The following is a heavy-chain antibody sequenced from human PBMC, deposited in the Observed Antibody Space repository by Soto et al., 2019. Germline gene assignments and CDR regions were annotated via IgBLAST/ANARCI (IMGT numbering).Heavy chain of an antibody. CDR3: ARLPGYSSGVFDY. Sequence: SETLSLTCTVSGGSISSYYWSWIRQPPGKGLEWIGYIYYSGSTSYNPSLKSRVTISVDTSKNQFSLKLSSVTAADTAVFYCARLPGYSSGVFDYWGQGXLVTVYS. CDR1: GGSISSYY. CDR2: IYYSGST. V-gene: IGHV4-59*01. D-gene: IGHD6-19*01. J-gene: IGHJ4*02.